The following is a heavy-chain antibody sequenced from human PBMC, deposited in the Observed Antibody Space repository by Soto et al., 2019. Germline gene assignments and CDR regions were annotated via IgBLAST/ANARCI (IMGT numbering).Heavy chain of an antibody. CDR3: ARDGTLSSLRTSWFDP. V-gene: IGHV3-21*01. CDR2: ISSSSSYI. J-gene: IGHJ5*02. D-gene: IGHD4-17*01. Sequence: PGGSLSLPCAASGFTFSSYSMNWVRQAPGKGLEWVSSISSSSSYIYYADSVKGRFTISRDNAKNSLYLQMNSLRAEDTAVYYCARDGTLSSLRTSWFDPWGQGTLVTVSS. CDR1: GFTFSSYS.